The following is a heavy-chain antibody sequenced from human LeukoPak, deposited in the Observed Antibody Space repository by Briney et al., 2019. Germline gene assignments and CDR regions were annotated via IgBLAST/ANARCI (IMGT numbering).Heavy chain of an antibody. Sequence: VASVKVSCKASGGTFSSYAISWVRQAPGQGLEWMGWINPNSGGTNYAQKFQGRVTMTRDTSISTAYMELSRLRSDDTAVYYCARDTLSSSWWDPLRYYYMDVWGKGTTVTVSS. V-gene: IGHV1-2*02. CDR3: ARDTLSSSWWDPLRYYYMDV. CDR1: GGTFSSYA. J-gene: IGHJ6*03. D-gene: IGHD6-6*01. CDR2: INPNSGGT.